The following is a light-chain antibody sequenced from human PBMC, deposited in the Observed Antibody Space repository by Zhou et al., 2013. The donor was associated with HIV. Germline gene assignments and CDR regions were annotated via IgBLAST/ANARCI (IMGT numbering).Light chain of an antibody. Sequence: DTVMTQSPLSLPVTPGEPASISCRSSQSLLESNGYNYLDWYLQKPGQSPQLLIYLGSNRASGVPDRFSGSGSGTDFTLKISRVEAEDVGVYYCMQALQTPLTFGGGTRVEIK. V-gene: IGKV2-28*01. CDR2: LGS. CDR1: QSLLESNGYNY. J-gene: IGKJ4*01. CDR3: MQALQTPLT.